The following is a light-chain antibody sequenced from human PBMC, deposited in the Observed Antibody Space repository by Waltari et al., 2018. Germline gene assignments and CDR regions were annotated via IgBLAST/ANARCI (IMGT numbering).Light chain of an antibody. CDR1: QSVSTY. J-gene: IGKJ2*01. V-gene: IGKV3-11*01. CDR3: QQRSNWPRT. Sequence: EILLTQSPATLSLSPGERATLSCRASQSVSTYLVWYQQKPGQAPRLLIYAASNRATVIPARFSGSGSGTDFTLTISGLEPEDSAVYYCQQRSNWPRTFGQGTNLEIK. CDR2: AAS.